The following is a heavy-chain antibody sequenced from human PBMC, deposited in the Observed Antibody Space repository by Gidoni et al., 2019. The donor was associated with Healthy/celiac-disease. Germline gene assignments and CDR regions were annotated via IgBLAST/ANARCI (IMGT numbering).Heavy chain of an antibody. J-gene: IGHJ5*02. D-gene: IGHD5-18*01. CDR3: ARDQGYLPFDP. CDR2: IYTSGST. Sequence: QVQLQELGPGLEKHSATLSPLCTVSGGSISSYYWSWIRQPAGKGLEWIGRIYTSGSTNYNPSLKSRVTMSVDTSKNQFSLKLSSVTAADTAVYYCARDQGYLPFDPWGQGTLVTVSS. CDR1: GGSISSYY. V-gene: IGHV4-4*07.